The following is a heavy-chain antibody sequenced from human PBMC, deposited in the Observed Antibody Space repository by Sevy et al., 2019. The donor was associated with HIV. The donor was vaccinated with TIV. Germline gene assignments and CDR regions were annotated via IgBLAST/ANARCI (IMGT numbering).Heavy chain of an antibody. CDR3: ARKQFVLPFDY. J-gene: IGHJ4*02. D-gene: IGHD6-6*01. V-gene: IGHV3-30*04. CDR1: GFTFSDYA. CDR2: ISYHGRNQ. Sequence: GGSLRLSCAASGFTFSDYAIHWVRQAPGKGLEWLAVISYHGRNQFYADSVRGRFTTSRDDSNNTVYLQMNSLRPDATAYCYCARKQFVLPFDYWGQGTLVTVSS.